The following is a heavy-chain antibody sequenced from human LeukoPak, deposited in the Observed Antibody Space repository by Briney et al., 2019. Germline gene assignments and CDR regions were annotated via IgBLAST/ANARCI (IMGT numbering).Heavy chain of an antibody. CDR2: IRYDGSNK. J-gene: IGHJ4*02. V-gene: IGHV3-30*02. CDR3: AKADILTGYSSF. CDR1: GFTFSSYG. D-gene: IGHD3-9*01. Sequence: GGSLRLSCAASGFTFSSYGMHWVRQAPGKGLEWVAFIRYDGSNKYYADSVKGRLTISRDNSKNTLYLQMNSLRAEDTAVYYCAKADILTGYSSFWGQGTLVTVSS.